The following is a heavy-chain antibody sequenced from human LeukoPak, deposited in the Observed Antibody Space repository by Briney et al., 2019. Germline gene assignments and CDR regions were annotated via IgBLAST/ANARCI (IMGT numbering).Heavy chain of an antibody. Sequence: GGSLRLSCAASGFTFSSYAMSWVRQAPGKGLEWVSRINNEGTTISYADSVKGRLTISRDNAKNTLYLQMNSLRAEDTAVYYCARVSGLGMNEYYQHWGQGTLVTVAS. CDR1: GFTFSSYA. D-gene: IGHD3-10*01. J-gene: IGHJ1*01. V-gene: IGHV3-74*01. CDR3: ARVSGLGMNEYYQH. CDR2: INNEGTTI.